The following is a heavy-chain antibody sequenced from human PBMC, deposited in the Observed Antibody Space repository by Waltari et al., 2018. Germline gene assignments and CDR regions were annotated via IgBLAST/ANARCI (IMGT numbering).Heavy chain of an antibody. V-gene: IGHV1-2*02. CDR3: ARVNSMVRGVLNAVLY. CDR1: GYTFTAYY. CDR2: INPNIGET. D-gene: IGHD3-10*01. J-gene: IGHJ4*02. Sequence: QLQLVQSGPQVKKSGASVKVSCQASGYTFTAYYIHWVRQAPGQGLEWMGWINPNIGETNNAQKFRGRVTLTKDTSSGTAYMELTGLRSDDTALYYCARVNSMVRGVLNAVLYWGQGTLVTVSS.